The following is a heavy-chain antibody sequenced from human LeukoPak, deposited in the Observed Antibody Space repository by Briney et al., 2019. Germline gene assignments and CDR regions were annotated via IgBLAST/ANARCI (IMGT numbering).Heavy chain of an antibody. V-gene: IGHV4-59*01. CDR3: ARDRGVIVATTNWFDP. Sequence: SETLSLTCTVSGGSISSYYWSWIRQPPGKGLEWIGYIYYSGSTNYNPSLKSRVTISVDTSKNQFSLKLSSVTAADTAVYYRARDRGVIVATTNWFDPWGQGTLVTVSS. D-gene: IGHD5-12*01. CDR1: GGSISSYY. CDR2: IYYSGST. J-gene: IGHJ5*02.